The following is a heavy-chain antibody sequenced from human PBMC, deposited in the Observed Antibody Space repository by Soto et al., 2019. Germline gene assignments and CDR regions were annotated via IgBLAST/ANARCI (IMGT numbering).Heavy chain of an antibody. CDR2: LNPNNGNT. CDR3: SRREVGDYMAV. Sequence: ASVKVSCKASENTFTNYDIILVRQAPGQGLEWMGWLNPNNGNTGYVPKFRGRVTMTRDPSKRTAFMEVSSLRAEDTAVYYCSRREVGDYMAVWVKGTTVTVSS. CDR1: ENTFTNYD. V-gene: IGHV1-8*01. D-gene: IGHD3-3*01. J-gene: IGHJ6*03.